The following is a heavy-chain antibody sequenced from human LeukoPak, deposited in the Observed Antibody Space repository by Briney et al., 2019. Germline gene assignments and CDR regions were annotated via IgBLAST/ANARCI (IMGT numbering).Heavy chain of an antibody. D-gene: IGHD2-2*01. CDR2: ISGSGGST. Sequence: QPGGSLRLSCAASGFTFSSYAMSWVRQAPGKGLEWVSAISGSGGSTYYADSVKGRFTISRDNSKNTLYLQMNSLRAEDTAVYYCAKEGILVVPTATTSTFDYWGQGTLVTVSS. CDR3: AKEGILVVPTATTSTFDY. J-gene: IGHJ4*02. V-gene: IGHV3-23*01. CDR1: GFTFSSYA.